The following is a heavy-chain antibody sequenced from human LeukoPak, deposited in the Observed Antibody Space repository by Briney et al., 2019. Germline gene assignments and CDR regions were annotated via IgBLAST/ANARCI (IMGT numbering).Heavy chain of an antibody. CDR2: IYYSGSP. CDR3: ARPSSSGNYYY. V-gene: IGHV4-39*01. CDR1: GGSISSSNHW. Sequence: PSETLSLTCTVSGGSISSSNHWWGWIRQPPGKGLEWIGSIYYSGSPSYSPSLKSRVTISVDTSKNQLSLKLSSVTAADTAVYYCARPSSSGNYYYWGQGTLVTVS. J-gene: IGHJ4*02. D-gene: IGHD1-26*01.